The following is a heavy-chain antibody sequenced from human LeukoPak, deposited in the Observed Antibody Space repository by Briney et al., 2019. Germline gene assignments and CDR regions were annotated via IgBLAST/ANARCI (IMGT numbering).Heavy chain of an antibody. J-gene: IGHJ5*02. CDR2: IYYSGNT. Sequence: PSETLSLTCTVSGDSLRGYSWSWVRQPPGRGLEWIGYIYYSGNTIYNPSLRSRVTISIDTSKNQFSLKLSSVTAADTAVYYCARWLLLGSGYDSDWFDPWGQGTLVTVSS. V-gene: IGHV4-59*12. CDR3: ARWLLLGSGYDSDWFDP. D-gene: IGHD5-12*01. CDR1: GDSLRGYS.